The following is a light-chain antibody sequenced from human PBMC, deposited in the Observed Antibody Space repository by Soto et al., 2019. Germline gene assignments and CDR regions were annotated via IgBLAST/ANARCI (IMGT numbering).Light chain of an antibody. Sequence: IQMTQSPSLLSASVGDRVTITCRASQSISTWLAWYQQKPEKAPKLLIHDASTLESGVPSRFSGSGSGTEFTLTISSLQPDDFATYYCQQYNSYSRTFGQGTKVDIK. CDR1: QSISTW. V-gene: IGKV1-5*01. J-gene: IGKJ1*01. CDR2: DAS. CDR3: QQYNSYSRT.